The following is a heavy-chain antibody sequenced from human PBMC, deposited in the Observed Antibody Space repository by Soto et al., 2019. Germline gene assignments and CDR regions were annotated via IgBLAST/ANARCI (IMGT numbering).Heavy chain of an antibody. Sequence: EVQVLESGGGLVKPGGSLRLSCAASGFTFRDYSMNWVRQAPGKGLEWVSSISSSSAYIYYADSLKGRFTVSRDNAKNSLYLQMNSLSAEDTAVYYCAGVEAYCSGTGCSDYYHYMDAWGKGTTVTVS. D-gene: IGHD2-2*01. V-gene: IGHV3-21*01. J-gene: IGHJ6*03. CDR2: ISSSSAYI. CDR3: AGVEAYCSGTGCSDYYHYMDA. CDR1: GFTFRDYS.